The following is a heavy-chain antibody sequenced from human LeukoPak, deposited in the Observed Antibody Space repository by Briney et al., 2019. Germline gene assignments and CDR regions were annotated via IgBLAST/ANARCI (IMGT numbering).Heavy chain of an antibody. CDR3: VTERAGTFDY. Sequence: GGSLRLSCAASGFTFSNAWFNWVRQAPGKGLEWVALIKGKANGGTTGYAAPVKGRFTISRDDSKNTLSLQMNSLKSEDTAVYYCVTERAGTFDYWGQGTLVAVSS. D-gene: IGHD3-10*01. CDR1: GFTFSNAW. V-gene: IGHV3-15*07. J-gene: IGHJ4*02. CDR2: IKGKANGGTT.